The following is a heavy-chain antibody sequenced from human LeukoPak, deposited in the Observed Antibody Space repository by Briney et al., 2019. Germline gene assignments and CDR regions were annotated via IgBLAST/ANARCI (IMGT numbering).Heavy chain of an antibody. J-gene: IGHJ4*02. D-gene: IGHD6-13*01. Sequence: GRSLRLSCAASGFTFSSYGMHWLRQAPGKGLEWVAVIWYDGSNKFYADSVKGRFTISRDNSKNTLYLQMNSLRAEDTAVYYCARDRAAADLDYWGQGTLVTVSS. CDR3: ARDRAAADLDY. CDR2: IWYDGSNK. V-gene: IGHV3-33*01. CDR1: GFTFSSYG.